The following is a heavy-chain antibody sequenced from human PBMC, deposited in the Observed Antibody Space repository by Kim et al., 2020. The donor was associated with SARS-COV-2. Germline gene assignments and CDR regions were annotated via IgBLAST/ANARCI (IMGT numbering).Heavy chain of an antibody. Sequence: ASVKVSCKVSGYTLTELSMHWVRQAPGKGLEWMGGFDPEDGETIYAQKFQGRVTMTEDTSTDTAYMELSSLRSEDTAVYYCATGIVVVPAAIPPGGAYYYYGMDVWGQGTTVTVSS. CDR1: GYTLTELS. CDR2: FDPEDGET. CDR3: ATGIVVVPAAIPPGGAYYYYGMDV. D-gene: IGHD2-2*02. V-gene: IGHV1-24*01. J-gene: IGHJ6*02.